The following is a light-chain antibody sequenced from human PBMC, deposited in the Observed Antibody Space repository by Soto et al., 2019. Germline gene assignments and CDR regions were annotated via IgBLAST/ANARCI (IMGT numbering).Light chain of an antibody. V-gene: IGLV2-11*01. CDR3: CSYAGSYILI. CDR2: DLT. CDR1: SSDVGGYNY. Sequence: QSVLTHPGSVSGSPGPSVTISCTGTSSDVGGYNYVSWYQQHPGKDPKLMIFDLTKRPSGVPDRFSGSKSGNRAFLTISGRQAEDEADYHCCSYAGSYILIFGGGTQLTLL. J-gene: IGLJ2*01.